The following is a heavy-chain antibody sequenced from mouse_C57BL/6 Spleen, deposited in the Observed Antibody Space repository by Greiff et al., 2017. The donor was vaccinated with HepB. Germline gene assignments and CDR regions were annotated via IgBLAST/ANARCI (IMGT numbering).Heavy chain of an antibody. CDR2: IYPGDGDT. Sequence: QVQLQQSGAELVKPGASVKISCKASGYAFSSYWMNWVKQRPGKGLEWIGQIYPGDGDTNYNGKFKGKATLTADKSSSTAYMQLSSLTSEDSAVYFCAREGYDYGSSSGNLDYWGQGTTLTVSS. CDR1: GYAFSSYW. V-gene: IGHV1-80*01. D-gene: IGHD1-1*01. CDR3: AREGYDYGSSSGNLDY. J-gene: IGHJ2*01.